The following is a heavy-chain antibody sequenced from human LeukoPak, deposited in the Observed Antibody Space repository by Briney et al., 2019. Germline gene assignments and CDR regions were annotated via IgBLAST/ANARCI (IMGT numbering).Heavy chain of an antibody. CDR2: IQRDGSEI. CDR1: GLTARSLW. Sequence: PRRCRRPAWAVSGLTARSLWISWDRQPEEEVSEWEATIQRDGSEIYYVESVKGRFTISRDNAKNSLYLQMNSVRAEDTAVYYCAREYYYGSGSYYNGYWGQGTLVTVSS. CDR3: AREYYYGSGSYYNGY. D-gene: IGHD3-10*01. J-gene: IGHJ4*02. V-gene: IGHV3-7*04.